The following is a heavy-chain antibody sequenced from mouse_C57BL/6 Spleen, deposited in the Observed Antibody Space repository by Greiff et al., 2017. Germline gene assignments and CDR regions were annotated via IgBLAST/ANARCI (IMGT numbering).Heavy chain of an antibody. V-gene: IGHV1-55*01. J-gene: IGHJ1*03. Sequence: QVQLQQPGAELVKPGASVKMSCKASGYTFTSYWITWVKQRPGQGLEWIGDIYPGSGSTNYNEKFKSKATLTVDTSSSTAYMQLSSLTSEDSAVYYCAREVYDDDGPWYFDVWGTGTTVTVSS. CDR2: IYPGSGST. CDR1: GYTFTSYW. CDR3: AREVYDDDGPWYFDV. D-gene: IGHD2-4*01.